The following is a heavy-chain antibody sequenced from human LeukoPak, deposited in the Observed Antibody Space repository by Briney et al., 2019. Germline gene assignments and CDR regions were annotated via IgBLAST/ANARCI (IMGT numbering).Heavy chain of an antibody. D-gene: IGHD2-2*01. J-gene: IGHJ6*02. Sequence: GGSLRLSCAASGFTFSSYSMNWVRQAPGKGLEWVSYISSSSSTIYYADSVKGRFTISRDNSKNTLYLQMNSLRAEDTAVYYCAKAPSVVVPGYGMDVWGQGTTVTVSS. V-gene: IGHV3-48*01. CDR1: GFTFSSYS. CDR3: AKAPSVVVPGYGMDV. CDR2: ISSSSSTI.